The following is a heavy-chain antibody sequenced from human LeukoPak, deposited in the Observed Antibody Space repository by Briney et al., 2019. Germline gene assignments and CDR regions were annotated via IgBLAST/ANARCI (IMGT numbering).Heavy chain of an antibody. CDR2: FDPDDGET. D-gene: IGHD1-26*01. CDR1: GYTLTELP. Sequence: ASVKVSCKVSGYTLTELPINWVRQAPGKGLEWMGGFDPDDGETVYAQMFQGRVTMTEDTSSDTASMELSSLRSEDTAVYYCATGTSGSYYVGIVRPIDYWGQGTLVTVSS. J-gene: IGHJ4*02. V-gene: IGHV1-24*01. CDR3: ATGTSGSYYVGIVRPIDY.